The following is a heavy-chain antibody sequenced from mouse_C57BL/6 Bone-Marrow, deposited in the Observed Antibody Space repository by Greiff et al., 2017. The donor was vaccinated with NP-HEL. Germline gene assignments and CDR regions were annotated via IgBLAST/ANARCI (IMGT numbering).Heavy chain of an antibody. J-gene: IGHJ4*01. CDR3: ARKGITTVVATEAMDY. Sequence: QVQLKQPGAELVRPGSSVKLSCKASGYTFTSYWMHWVKQRPIQGLEWIGNIDPSDSETHYNQKFKDKATLTVDKSSSTAYMQLSSLTSDDYAVYYCARKGITTVVATEAMDYWGQGTSVTVSS. D-gene: IGHD1-1*01. CDR1: GYTFTSYW. CDR2: IDPSDSET. V-gene: IGHV1-52*01.